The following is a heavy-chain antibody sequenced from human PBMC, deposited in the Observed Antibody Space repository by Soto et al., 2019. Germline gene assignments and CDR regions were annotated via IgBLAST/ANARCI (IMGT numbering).Heavy chain of an antibody. J-gene: IGHJ4*02. CDR3: ARDRVLLWFGGTEYYFDY. CDR2: INHSGST. D-gene: IGHD3-10*01. CDR1: GGSFSGYY. V-gene: IGHV4-34*01. Sequence: SETLSLTCAVYGGSFSGYYWSWIRQPPGKGLEWIGEINHSGSTNYNPSLKSRVTISVDTSKNQFSLKLSSVTAADTAVYYCARDRVLLWFGGTEYYFDYWGQVTLVTVSS.